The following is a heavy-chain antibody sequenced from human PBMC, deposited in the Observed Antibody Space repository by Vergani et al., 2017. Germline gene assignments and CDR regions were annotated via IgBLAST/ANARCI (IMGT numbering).Heavy chain of an antibody. D-gene: IGHD3-22*01. CDR2: IYSTGST. J-gene: IGHJ4*02. CDR3: ARMGGYDEGDAFRIGYFDS. V-gene: IGHV4-31*03. Sequence: QVQLQESGPGLVKPSQTLSLTCTVSGGSISSGVYYWNWIRQNPGKGLEWIGYIYSTGSTHHNPSLRRRINMSVDTSKNQFSLKLNSVTAADTAMYYCARMGGYDEGDAFRIGYFDSWGPGILVTVSS. CDR1: GGSISSGVYY.